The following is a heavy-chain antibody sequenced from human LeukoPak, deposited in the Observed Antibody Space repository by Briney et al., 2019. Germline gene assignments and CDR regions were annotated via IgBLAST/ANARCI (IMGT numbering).Heavy chain of an antibody. J-gene: IGHJ5*02. D-gene: IGHD2-15*01. CDR3: ARELGDCSGGSCGWFDP. CDR2: ISAYNGNT. CDR1: GYTFTSYG. Sequence: ASVKVSCKASGYTFTSYGISWVRQAPGQGLEWMGWISAYNGNTNYAQKLQGRVTMTTDTSTSTAYMELRSLRSDDTAVYYCARELGDCSGGSCGWFDPWGQGTLVTVSS. V-gene: IGHV1-18*04.